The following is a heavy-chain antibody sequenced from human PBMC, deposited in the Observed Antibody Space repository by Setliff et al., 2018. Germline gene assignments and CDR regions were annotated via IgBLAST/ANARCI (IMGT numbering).Heavy chain of an antibody. J-gene: IGHJ4*02. D-gene: IGHD6-19*01. Sequence: GASVKVSCAASGFTFDDFGMSWVRQAPGKGLEWVSGINRNGGRIGYADSVKGRFTVSRDNAKNSLSLQMNSLRAEDTALYYCAREGDSGWYGGGIDYWGQGTLVTVSS. CDR3: AREGDSGWYGGGIDY. V-gene: IGHV3-20*04. CDR2: INRNGGRI. CDR1: GFTFDDFG.